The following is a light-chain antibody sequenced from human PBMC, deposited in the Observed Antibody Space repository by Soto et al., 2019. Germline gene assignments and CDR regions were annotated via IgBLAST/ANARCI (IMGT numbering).Light chain of an antibody. J-gene: IGKJ4*01. CDR2: AAS. CDR3: QKYNSAPLA. Sequence: DLQMTQSPSSLSASVGDRVTITCRASQAISNYLAWYQQAPGKVPKLLIYAASTLQSGVPSRFSGSGSGTDFTLTISSLQPEDVATYYCQKYNSAPLAFGGGTTVEIK. V-gene: IGKV1-27*01. CDR1: QAISNY.